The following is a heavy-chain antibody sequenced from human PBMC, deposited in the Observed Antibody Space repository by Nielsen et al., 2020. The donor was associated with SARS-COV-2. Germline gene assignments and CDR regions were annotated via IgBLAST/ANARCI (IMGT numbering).Heavy chain of an antibody. J-gene: IGHJ4*02. Sequence: GESLKISCAASGFTFSSYEMNWVRQAPGKGLEWVSYISSSGSTIYYADSVEGRFTISRDNAKNSLYLQMNSLRAEDTAVYYCARGGNDILTGYYGSPMGYWGQGTLVTVSS. CDR1: GFTFSSYE. CDR2: ISSSGSTI. V-gene: IGHV3-48*03. CDR3: ARGGNDILTGYYGSPMGY. D-gene: IGHD3-9*01.